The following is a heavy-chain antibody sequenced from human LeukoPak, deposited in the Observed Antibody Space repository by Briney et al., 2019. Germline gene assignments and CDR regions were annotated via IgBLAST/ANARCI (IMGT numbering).Heavy chain of an antibody. CDR2: ISYDGSHE. V-gene: IGHV3-30*18. CDR1: RFTFSSYG. J-gene: IGHJ4*02. CDR3: AKSQLIGSYHPPGY. D-gene: IGHD1-26*01. Sequence: GGSLRLSCAASRFTFSSYGIHWARQAPGKGLEWVALISYDGSHEYYPASVKGRFTISRDNSKNTLSLQMNSLGPEDTAVYYCAKSQLIGSYHPPGYWGQGTLVTVSS.